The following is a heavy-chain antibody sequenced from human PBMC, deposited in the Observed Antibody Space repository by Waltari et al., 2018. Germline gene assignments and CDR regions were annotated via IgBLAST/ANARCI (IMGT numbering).Heavy chain of an antibody. D-gene: IGHD3-22*01. J-gene: IGHJ4*02. CDR1: GFTFSNFW. CDR3: ARYYDGSGNDDHFDY. V-gene: IGHV3-7*01. CDR2: IDQDGREK. Sequence: EVPLVESGGGLVQPGGSLRLSCAASGFTFSNFWMSWVRQAPGRGVEWVAKIDQDGREKYYVDCLKGGFTITRDNARNSLYLHSNSLRADDTAVYYCARYYDGSGNDDHFDYWGQGTLVTVSS.